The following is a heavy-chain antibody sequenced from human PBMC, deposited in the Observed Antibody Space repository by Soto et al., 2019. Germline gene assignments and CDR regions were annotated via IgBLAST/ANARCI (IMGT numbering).Heavy chain of an antibody. V-gene: IGHV4-59*01. CDR1: GGSISSYY. D-gene: IGHD2-21*02. CDR2: IYYSGST. Sequence: SETLSLTCTVSGGSISSYYWSWIRQPPGKGLEWVGYIYYSGSTNYNPSLKSRVTISVDTSKNQFSLKLSSVTAADTAVYYCARDSAFQDCGGDCSPRPPYYYYGMDVWGQGTTVTVSS. CDR3: ARDSAFQDCGGDCSPRPPYYYYGMDV. J-gene: IGHJ6*02.